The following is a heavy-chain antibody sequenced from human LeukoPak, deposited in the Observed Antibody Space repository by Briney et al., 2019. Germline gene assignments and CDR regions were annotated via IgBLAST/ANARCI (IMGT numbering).Heavy chain of an antibody. J-gene: IGHJ6*03. CDR2: IIPIFGTA. D-gene: IGHD3-10*01. CDR3: ARVIYGSGSPMDV. CDR1: GGTFSSYA. Sequence: SVKVSCKASGGTFSSYAISWVRQAPGQGLEWMGGIIPIFGTANYAQKFQGRVTITADESTSTAYMELSSLRSEDTAVYCCARVIYGSGSPMDVWGKGTTVTISS. V-gene: IGHV1-69*13.